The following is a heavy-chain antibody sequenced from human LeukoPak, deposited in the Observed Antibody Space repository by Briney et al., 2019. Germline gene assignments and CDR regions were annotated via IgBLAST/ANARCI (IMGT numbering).Heavy chain of an antibody. J-gene: IGHJ3*02. Sequence: PSGTLSFTCTVSGGSISSSSYYWGWIRQPPGKGLEWIGSIYYSGSTYYNPSLKSRVTISVDTSKNQFSLKLSSVTAADTAVYYCARRGVPEIVDDAFDIWGQGTMVTVSS. CDR2: IYYSGST. CDR1: GGSISSSSYY. CDR3: ARRGVPEIVDDAFDI. V-gene: IGHV4-39*01. D-gene: IGHD2-15*01.